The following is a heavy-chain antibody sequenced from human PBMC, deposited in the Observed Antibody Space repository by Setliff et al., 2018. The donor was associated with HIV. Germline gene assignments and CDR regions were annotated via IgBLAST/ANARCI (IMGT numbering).Heavy chain of an antibody. CDR2: IYTTGST. CDR1: GGSISTGYYY. CDR3: VREFGIGGII. Sequence: SETLSLTCAVYGGSISTGYYYWGWIRQPAGKGLEWIGHIYTTGSTNYNPSLKSRATLSLDTSKNQFALTLNSVTAADTALYYCVREFGIGGIIWGQGTLVTVS. J-gene: IGHJ4*02. D-gene: IGHD2-15*01. V-gene: IGHV4-61*09.